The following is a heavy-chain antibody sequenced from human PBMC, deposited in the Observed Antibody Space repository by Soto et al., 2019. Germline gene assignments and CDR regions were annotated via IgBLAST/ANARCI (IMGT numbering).Heavy chain of an antibody. CDR2: TYYSGST. CDR1: GGSISSGGYY. V-gene: IGHV4-31*03. CDR3: ARDAWGIAVAGNNYYYYYGMDV. D-gene: IGHD6-19*01. J-gene: IGHJ6*02. Sequence: PSETLSLTCTVSGGSISSGGYYWSWIRQHPGKGLEWIGYTYYSGSTYYNPSLKSRVTISVDTSKNQFSLKLSSVTAADTAVYYCARDAWGIAVAGNNYYYYYGMDVWGQGTTVTVSS.